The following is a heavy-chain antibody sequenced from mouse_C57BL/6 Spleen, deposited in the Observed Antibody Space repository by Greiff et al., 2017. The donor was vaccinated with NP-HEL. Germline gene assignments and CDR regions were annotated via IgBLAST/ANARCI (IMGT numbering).Heavy chain of an antibody. D-gene: IGHD1-1*01. J-gene: IGHJ4*01. Sequence: VQLQQSGPELVKPGASVKISCKASGYSFTGYYMNWVKQSPEKSLEWIGEINPSTGGTTYNQKFKAKATLTVDKSSSTAYMQLKSLTSEDSAVYYCARLTTVVQYYYAMDYWGQGTSVTVSS. CDR2: INPSTGGT. CDR3: ARLTTVVQYYYAMDY. V-gene: IGHV1-42*01. CDR1: GYSFTGYY.